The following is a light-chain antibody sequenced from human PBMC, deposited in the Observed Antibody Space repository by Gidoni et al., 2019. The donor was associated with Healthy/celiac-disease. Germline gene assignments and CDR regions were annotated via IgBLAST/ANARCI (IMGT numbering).Light chain of an antibody. CDR1: QSVSSY. CDR3: QQRSNWLT. CDR2: DAS. J-gene: IGKJ4*01. Sequence: ENVLTQSPATLSLSTGERATLSCRASQSVSSYLAWYQQKPGQAPRLLIYDASNRATGIPARFSGSGSGTDFPLPISRLEPEDFAVYYCQQRSNWLTFGGGTKVEIK. V-gene: IGKV3-11*01.